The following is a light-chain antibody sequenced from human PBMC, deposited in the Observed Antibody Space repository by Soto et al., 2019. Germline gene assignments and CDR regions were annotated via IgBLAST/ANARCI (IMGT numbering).Light chain of an antibody. J-gene: IGKJ1*01. Sequence: IVLTQSPCTLSLSPGSRGTLSCRAGQSVSSNYLAWYQQKPGQAPRLLIYAASSRATGIPDRFSGSGSGTDFTLTIDGLETEDFAVYFCQQYGTSHTITFGHGTKVDIK. CDR3: QQYGTSHTIT. CDR1: QSVSSNY. V-gene: IGKV3-20*01. CDR2: AAS.